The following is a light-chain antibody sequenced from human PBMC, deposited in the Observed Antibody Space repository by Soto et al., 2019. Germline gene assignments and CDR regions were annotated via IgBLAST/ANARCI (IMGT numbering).Light chain of an antibody. CDR1: QSVSSN. V-gene: IGKV3-15*01. CDR2: GAS. J-gene: IGKJ1*01. CDR3: QPYENYRA. Sequence: ERVLAQSPAIGCASPGERASLSCRASQSVSSNLAWYQQKPGQAPRLLIYGASTRATGIPARFSGSGSGTEFTLAISRLQPYAFATIYGQPYENYRAVGEGTKVDIK.